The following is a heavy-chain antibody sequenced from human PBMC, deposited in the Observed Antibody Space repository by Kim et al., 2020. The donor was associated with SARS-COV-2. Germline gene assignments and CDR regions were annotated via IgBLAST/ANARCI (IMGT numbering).Heavy chain of an antibody. D-gene: IGHD6-13*01. CDR2: IVPFIGTS. CDR3: ARGGFSSSWRFEY. Sequence: SVKVSCKASRDTFNTYAISWVRQAPGQGLEWLGGIVPFIGTSDYAQKFQGRVTITAEDSTTTVYMQLSSLRFEDTAEYYCARGGFSSSWRFEYWGQGTLVTVSS. J-gene: IGHJ4*02. V-gene: IGHV1-69*13. CDR1: RDTFNTYA.